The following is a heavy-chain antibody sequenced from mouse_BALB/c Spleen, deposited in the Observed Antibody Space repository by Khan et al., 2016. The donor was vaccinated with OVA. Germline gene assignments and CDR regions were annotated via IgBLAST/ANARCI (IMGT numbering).Heavy chain of an antibody. Sequence: QVRLKESGPGLVQPSQSLSITCTVSGFSLNNYSVHWVRQSPGKGLEWLGVIWSAGSTDYNAAFISRLTISKDNSRSQVFFKMNSLQPNDTAIYYCARRGYDYGRGALFAYWGQGTPVTVSA. J-gene: IGHJ3*01. V-gene: IGHV2-2*02. CDR3: ARRGYDYGRGALFAY. D-gene: IGHD2-4*01. CDR2: IWSAGST. CDR1: GFSLNNYS.